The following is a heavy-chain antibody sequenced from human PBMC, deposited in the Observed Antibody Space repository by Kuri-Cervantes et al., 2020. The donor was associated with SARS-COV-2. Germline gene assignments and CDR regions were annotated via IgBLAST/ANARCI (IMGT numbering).Heavy chain of an antibody. V-gene: IGHV3-48*01. CDR1: GFTFSSYS. J-gene: IGHJ6*02. D-gene: IGHD6-13*01. Sequence: GESLKISCAASGFTFSSYSMNWVRQAPGKGLEWVSYISSSSSTIYYADSVKGRFTISRDNSKNTLYLQMNSLRAEDTAVYYCAREADIAAAERYYYYYYGMDVWGQGTTVTVSS. CDR2: ISSSSSTI. CDR3: AREADIAAAERYYYYYYGMDV.